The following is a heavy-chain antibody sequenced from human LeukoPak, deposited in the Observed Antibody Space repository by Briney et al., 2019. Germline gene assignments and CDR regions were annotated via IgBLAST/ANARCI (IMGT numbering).Heavy chain of an antibody. J-gene: IGHJ4*02. CDR1: GFTFSSYA. D-gene: IGHD5-12*01. CDR3: AKEVWRGYDLGCFDS. CDR2: ISGSGDTT. V-gene: IGHV3-23*01. Sequence: GGSLRLSCAASGFTFSSYAMSWVRQAPGKGLEWVSLISGSGDTTKYADSVKGRFTISRGNSKNTLYLHMNSLRAGDTAVYFCAKEVWRGYDLGCFDSWGQGTLVTVSS.